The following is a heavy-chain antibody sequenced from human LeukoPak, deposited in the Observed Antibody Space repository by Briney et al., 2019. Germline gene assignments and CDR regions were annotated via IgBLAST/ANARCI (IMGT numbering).Heavy chain of an antibody. CDR1: GFTFSSYS. Sequence: GGSLRLSCAASGFTFSSYSMNWVRQAPGKGLEWVSYISSSSSTIYYADSVKGRFTISRDNAKNSLYLQMNSLRTGDTAVYYCAKDLDSTSNWGQGTLVTVSS. D-gene: IGHD2/OR15-2a*01. CDR2: ISSSSSTI. CDR3: AKDLDSTSN. V-gene: IGHV3-48*01. J-gene: IGHJ4*02.